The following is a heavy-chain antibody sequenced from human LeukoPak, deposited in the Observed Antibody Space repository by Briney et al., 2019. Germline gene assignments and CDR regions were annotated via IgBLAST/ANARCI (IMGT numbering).Heavy chain of an antibody. CDR3: ARDRWAHCSGGSCYKLFDY. D-gene: IGHD2-15*01. J-gene: IGHJ4*02. Sequence: EASVKVSCKASGYTFTSYGISWVRQAPGQGVEWMGWISAYNGNTNYAQKLQGRVTMTTDTSTSTAYMELRSLRSDDTAVYYCARDRWAHCSGGSCYKLFDYWGQGTLVTVSS. V-gene: IGHV1-18*01. CDR1: GYTFTSYG. CDR2: ISAYNGNT.